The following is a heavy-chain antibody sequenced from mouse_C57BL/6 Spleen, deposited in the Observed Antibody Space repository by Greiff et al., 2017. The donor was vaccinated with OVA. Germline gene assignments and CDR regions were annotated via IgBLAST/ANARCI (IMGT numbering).Heavy chain of an antibody. CDR3: ARGGMYDYGSSWDYAMDY. V-gene: IGHV1-50*01. J-gene: IGHJ4*01. CDR2: IDPSASYT. Sequence: VQLQPGAELVKPGASVKLSCKASGYTFTSYWMQWVKQRPGQGLEWIGEIDPSASYTNYNQKFKGKATLTVDTSSTTAYMQLSSLTSEDAAVDYCARGGMYDYGSSWDYAMDYWGQGTSVTVSS. D-gene: IGHD1-1*01. CDR1: GYTFTSYW.